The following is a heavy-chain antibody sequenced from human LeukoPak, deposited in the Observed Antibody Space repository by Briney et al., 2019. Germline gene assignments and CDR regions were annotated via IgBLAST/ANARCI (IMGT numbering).Heavy chain of an antibody. D-gene: IGHD5-24*01. CDR2: INSDGSWT. CDR1: GNYW. CDR3: ARGRDGSQSPIDD. J-gene: IGHJ4*02. Sequence: GGSLRLSCAASGNYWMHWVRQAPGKGLVWVSHINSDGSWTSYADSVKGRFTISRDNAKNSLYLQMNSLRAEDTAVYYCARGRDGSQSPIDDWGQGTLVTVSS. V-gene: IGHV3-74*01.